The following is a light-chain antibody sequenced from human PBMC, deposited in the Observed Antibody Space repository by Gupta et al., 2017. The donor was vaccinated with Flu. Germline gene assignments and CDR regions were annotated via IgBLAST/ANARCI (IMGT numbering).Light chain of an antibody. CDR1: KVSSSY. J-gene: IGKJ4*02. V-gene: IGKV1D-8*03. CDR2: AAS. Sequence: VICMPKPPSLLPASTGDRVTIRCRMSKVSSSYLAWYQQKPGKAPELLIYAASTLQSGVPDRFSGSGSGTEFTLTISRLQSEDFAAYYCQQYYSCPVRTFGRGTKVEIK. CDR3: QQYYSCPVRT.